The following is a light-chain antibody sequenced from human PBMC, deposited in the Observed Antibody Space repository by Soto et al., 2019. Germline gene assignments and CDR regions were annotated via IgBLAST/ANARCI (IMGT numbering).Light chain of an antibody. Sequence: QSVLTQPGSVSGSPGQSITISCTGTSSDVGGYNYVSWYQQHPGKAPKLMIYEVSNRPSGVSNRFSGSKSGNTASLTISGLQAVDEADYYCTSYTSISLYVFGTGTKVTVL. CDR1: SSDVGGYNY. J-gene: IGLJ1*01. CDR3: TSYTSISLYV. CDR2: EVS. V-gene: IGLV2-14*01.